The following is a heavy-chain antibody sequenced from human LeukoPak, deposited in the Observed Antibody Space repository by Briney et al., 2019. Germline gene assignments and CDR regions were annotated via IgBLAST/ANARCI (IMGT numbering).Heavy chain of an antibody. CDR2: ISSSINYI. CDR3: ARSRTSSPYDKNLNF. CDR1: GFTFSCYT. D-gene: IGHD1-14*01. Sequence: GGSLRLSCAASGFTFSCYTMSWVREARGKGLEWVSSISSSINYIYHADSVKGRFTISRDDAQNSVYLQMNSLKDEDTAVYYCARSRTSSPYDKNLNFWGQGTLVIVSS. V-gene: IGHV3-21*01. J-gene: IGHJ4*02.